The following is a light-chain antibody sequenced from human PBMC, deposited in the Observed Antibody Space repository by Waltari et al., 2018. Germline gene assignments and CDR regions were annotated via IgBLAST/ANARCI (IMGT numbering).Light chain of an antibody. Sequence: DIVMTQSPDSLAVSLGERATINCKSSQSVLYSSNNKDYLAWYQHKVGQPPKLLIYWASTRESGGPDRVSGSGSGTDFTLTISTLQAEDVAVYYCQQYHSAPTFGQGTRLEIK. V-gene: IGKV4-1*01. CDR2: WAS. J-gene: IGKJ5*01. CDR3: QQYHSAPT. CDR1: QSVLYSSNNKDY.